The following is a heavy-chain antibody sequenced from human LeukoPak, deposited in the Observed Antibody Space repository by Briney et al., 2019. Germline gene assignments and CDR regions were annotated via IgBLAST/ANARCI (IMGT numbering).Heavy chain of an antibody. CDR3: AREGPIVGATTRAALGFDP. D-gene: IGHD1-26*01. CDR1: GFTFSSYA. CDR2: ISGSGGST. J-gene: IGHJ5*02. V-gene: IGHV3-23*01. Sequence: GGSLRLSCAASGFTFSSYAMSWVRQAPGKGLEWVSAISGSGGSTYYADSVKGRFTISRDNSKNTLYLQMNSLRAEDTAVYYCAREGPIVGATTRAALGFDPWGQGTLVTVSS.